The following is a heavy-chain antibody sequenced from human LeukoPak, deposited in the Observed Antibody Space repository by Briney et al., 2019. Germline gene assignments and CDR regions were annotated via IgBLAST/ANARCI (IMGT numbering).Heavy chain of an antibody. Sequence: PGGSLRLSCAASGFTFSSYAMSWVRQAPGKGLEWVSAISGSGGSTYYADSVKGRFTISRDNSKNTLYLQMNSLRAEDTAVYYRAKGPYGSGWYDYYFDYWGQGTLVTVSS. V-gene: IGHV3-23*01. CDR3: AKGPYGSGWYDYYFDY. J-gene: IGHJ4*02. CDR1: GFTFSSYA. CDR2: ISGSGGST. D-gene: IGHD6-19*01.